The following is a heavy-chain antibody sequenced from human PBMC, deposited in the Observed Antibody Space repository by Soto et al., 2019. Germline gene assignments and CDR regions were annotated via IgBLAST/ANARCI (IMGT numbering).Heavy chain of an antibody. CDR2: INHSGST. J-gene: IGHJ6*02. Sequence: WETLSLTCAVYGGSFSGYYWSWIRQPPGKGLEWIGEINHSGSTNYNPSLKSRVTISVDTSKNQFSLKLSSVTAADTAVYYCARGQWRGYYYYYGMDVWGQGTTVTVSS. CDR1: GGSFSGYY. D-gene: IGHD6-19*01. CDR3: ARGQWRGYYYYYGMDV. V-gene: IGHV4-34*01.